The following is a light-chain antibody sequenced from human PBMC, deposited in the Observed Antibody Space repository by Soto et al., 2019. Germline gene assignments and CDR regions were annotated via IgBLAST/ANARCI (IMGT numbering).Light chain of an antibody. Sequence: QSVLTQPASVSGSPGQSITISCTGTSSDVGGYNYVSWYQHHPGKAPKRMIHDVSHRPSGVSDRFSGSKSGNTASLTISGLQAEDEADYYCSSYIPNNSTYVFGTGTKLTVL. J-gene: IGLJ1*01. CDR2: DVS. CDR3: SSYIPNNSTYV. CDR1: SSDVGGYNY. V-gene: IGLV2-14*03.